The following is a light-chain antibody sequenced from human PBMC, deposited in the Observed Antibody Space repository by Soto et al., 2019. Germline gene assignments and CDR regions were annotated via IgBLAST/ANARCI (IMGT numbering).Light chain of an antibody. CDR3: QHDCSSPLYT. Sequence: EIVLTQSPGTLSLSPGERATLSCRASQSVSSSYLDWSQQKPDQAPRLLIYGASSRATGIPDRSSGSGSGTDFTLTISRLEPEAFAVYDCQHDCSSPLYTFGQGTKL. CDR1: QSVSSSY. V-gene: IGKV3-20*01. J-gene: IGKJ2*01. CDR2: GAS.